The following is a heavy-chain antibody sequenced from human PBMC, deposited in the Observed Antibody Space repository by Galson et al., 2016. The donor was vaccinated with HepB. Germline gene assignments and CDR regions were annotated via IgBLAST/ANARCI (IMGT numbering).Heavy chain of an antibody. D-gene: IGHD1/OR15-1a*01. CDR2: FYHTGSA. Sequence: SETLSLTCSVSGYSFSSGLYWAWIRQPPGKPLEWIGSFYHTGSAYYNPSLKSRVTLSVDTSKTHFSLKVKSLTAADTGVYFCATAVVVTATTYSFDFWGQGILVTVSS. CDR1: GYSFSSGLY. V-gene: IGHV4-38-2*02. CDR3: ATAVVVTATTYSFDF. J-gene: IGHJ4*02.